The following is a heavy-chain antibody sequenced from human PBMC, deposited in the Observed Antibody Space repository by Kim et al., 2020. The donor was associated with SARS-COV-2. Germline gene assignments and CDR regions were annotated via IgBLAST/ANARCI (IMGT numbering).Heavy chain of an antibody. J-gene: IGHJ6*02. D-gene: IGHD6-6*01. CDR3: ARDSSSFDYYYYGMDV. CDR1: GGTFSSYA. CDR2: IIPILGIA. Sequence: SVKVSCKASGGTFSSYAISWVRQAPGQGLEWMGRIIPILGIANYAQKFQGRVTITADKSTSTAYMELSSLRSEDTAVYYCARDSSSFDYYYYGMDVWGQGTTVTVSS. V-gene: IGHV1-69*04.